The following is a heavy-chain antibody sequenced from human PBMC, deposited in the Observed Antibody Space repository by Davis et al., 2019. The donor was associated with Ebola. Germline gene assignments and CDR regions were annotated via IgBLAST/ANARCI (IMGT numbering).Heavy chain of an antibody. CDR2: MNPYSGNT. J-gene: IGHJ4*02. CDR1: GYIFSNYD. V-gene: IGHV1-8*01. D-gene: IGHD2-21*02. CDR3: ARGYSPKCRGGDCVNDF. Sequence: ASVKVSCKASGYIFSNYDINWVRQASGQGLEWMGWMNPYSGNTGYVEKFKGRVTMTRNPSTSTAYMELSSLRTDDKAVYYCARGYSPKCRGGDCVNDFWGQGTLVTVSS.